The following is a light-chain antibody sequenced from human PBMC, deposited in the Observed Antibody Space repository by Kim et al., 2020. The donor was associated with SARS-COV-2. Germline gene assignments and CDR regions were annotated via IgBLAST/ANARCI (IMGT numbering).Light chain of an antibody. V-gene: IGKV3-20*01. J-gene: IGKJ2*01. CDR3: QQYGSSPPT. CDR1: QGVSSAS. CDR2: AAS. Sequence: SPGERATLSCRASQGVSSASLAWYQQKPGQAPRLLMYAASSRATGIPDKISGTGSGTDFTLTSNRLEPEDSAVYFCQQYGSSPPTFGQGTKLEI.